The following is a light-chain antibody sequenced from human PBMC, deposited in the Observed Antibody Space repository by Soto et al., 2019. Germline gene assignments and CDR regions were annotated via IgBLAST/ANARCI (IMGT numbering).Light chain of an antibody. CDR1: QSISSY. Sequence: DIQMTQSPSSLSASVGDRVTITCRASQSISSYLNWYQQKPGKAPKLLIYAASSLQSGVPSRFSGSGSGTDFTLTIRSLQPEDFATYYCQQMWTFGQGTKVEIK. CDR2: AAS. CDR3: QQMWT. J-gene: IGKJ1*01. V-gene: IGKV1-39*01.